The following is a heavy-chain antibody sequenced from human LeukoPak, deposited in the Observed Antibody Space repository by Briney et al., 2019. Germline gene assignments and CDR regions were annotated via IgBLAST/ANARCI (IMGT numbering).Heavy chain of an antibody. J-gene: IGHJ4*02. V-gene: IGHV3-53*01. CDR2: IYSGGST. Sequence: PGGSLRLSCAVSGFTVSSNYMNWVRQAPGKGLEWVSVIYSGGSTYYADSVKGRFTISRDNSKNTLYLQMNSLRAEDTAVYYCARDMGLVRGVFDYWGQGTLVTVSS. D-gene: IGHD3-10*01. CDR1: GFTVSSNY. CDR3: ARDMGLVRGVFDY.